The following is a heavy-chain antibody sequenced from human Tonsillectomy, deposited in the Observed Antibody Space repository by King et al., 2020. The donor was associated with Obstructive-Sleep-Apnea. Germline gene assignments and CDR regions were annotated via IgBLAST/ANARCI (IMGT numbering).Heavy chain of an antibody. J-gene: IGHJ4*02. V-gene: IGHV3-9*01. Sequence: VQLVESGGGLVQPGRSLRLSCAASGFTFDDYAMHWVRQAPGKGLEWVSGISWNSGSIGYADSVKGRFTISRDNAKNSLYLQMNSLRAEDTALYYCAKEKRYSGYDLLFDYWGQGTLVTVSS. D-gene: IGHD5-12*01. CDR1: GFTFDDYA. CDR3: AKEKRYSGYDLLFDY. CDR2: ISWNSGSI.